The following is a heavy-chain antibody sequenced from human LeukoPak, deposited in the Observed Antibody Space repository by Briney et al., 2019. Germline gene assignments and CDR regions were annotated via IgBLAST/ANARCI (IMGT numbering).Heavy chain of an antibody. CDR3: ARARVPAAMGNYYYYMDV. CDR1: GGSISSYY. D-gene: IGHD2-2*01. V-gene: IGHV4-4*07. Sequence: SETLSLTCTVSGGSISSYYWSWIRQPAGKGLEWIGRIYTSGSTNYNPSLKSRVTISVDTSKNQFSLKLCSVTAADTAVYYCARARVPAAMGNYYYYMDVWGKGTTVTVSS. J-gene: IGHJ6*03. CDR2: IYTSGST.